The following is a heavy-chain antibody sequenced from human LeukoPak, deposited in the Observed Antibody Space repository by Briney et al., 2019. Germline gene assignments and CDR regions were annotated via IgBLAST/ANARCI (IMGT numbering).Heavy chain of an antibody. CDR3: ARGIDCGGDCYSGPDY. V-gene: IGHV1-3*01. J-gene: IGHJ4*02. Sequence: ASVKVSCKASGYTFTSYAMHWVRQAPGQRLEWMGWINAGNGNTKYSQKFQGRVTITRDTSASTAYMELSSLRSEDTAVYYCARGIDCGGDCYSGPDYWGQGTLVTVSS. CDR2: INAGNGNT. CDR1: GYTFTSYA. D-gene: IGHD2-21*02.